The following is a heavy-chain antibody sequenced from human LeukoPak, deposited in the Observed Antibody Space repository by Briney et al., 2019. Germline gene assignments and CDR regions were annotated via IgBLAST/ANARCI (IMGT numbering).Heavy chain of an antibody. CDR2: IWYGGSNK. V-gene: IGHV3-30*18. D-gene: IGHD3-10*01. J-gene: IGHJ6*03. CDR3: AKESGWNMVRGHYYMDV. CDR1: GFTFSSYG. Sequence: QPGRSLRLSCAASGFTFSSYGMHWVRQAPGKGLEWVAVIWYGGSNKYYADSVKGRFTISRDNSKNTLYLQMNSLRAEDTAVYHCAKESGWNMVRGHYYMDVWGKGTTVTVSS.